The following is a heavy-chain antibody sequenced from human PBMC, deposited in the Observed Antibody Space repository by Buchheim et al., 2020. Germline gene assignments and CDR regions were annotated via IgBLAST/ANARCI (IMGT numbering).Heavy chain of an antibody. CDR1: AFTFSNYA. Sequence: QVQLVESGGGVVQPGTSLRLSCEASAFTFSNYAMHWVRQAPGKGPEWVALISYDGTNKYYADSVKGRFTISRDNSRETLYLQMSSLRLEDTAVYYCARDRGSRNIDFWGQGTL. V-gene: IGHV3-30-3*01. D-gene: IGHD2-15*01. CDR3: ARDRGSRNIDF. CDR2: ISYDGTNK. J-gene: IGHJ4*02.